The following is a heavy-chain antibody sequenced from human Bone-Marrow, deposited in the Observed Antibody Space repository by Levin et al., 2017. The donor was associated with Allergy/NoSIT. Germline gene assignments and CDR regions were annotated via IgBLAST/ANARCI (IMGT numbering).Heavy chain of an antibody. CDR1: GFTFSSSG. D-gene: IGHD6-13*01. Sequence: LSLPCAASGFTFSSSGMHWVRQAPGKGLEWVAVIWYDGSNKYYADSVKGRFTISRDNSKNTLYLQMNSLRAEDTAVYYCARDAGAAAVEYYFDYWGQGTLVTVSS. CDR2: IWYDGSNK. CDR3: ARDAGAAAVEYYFDY. V-gene: IGHV3-33*01. J-gene: IGHJ4*02.